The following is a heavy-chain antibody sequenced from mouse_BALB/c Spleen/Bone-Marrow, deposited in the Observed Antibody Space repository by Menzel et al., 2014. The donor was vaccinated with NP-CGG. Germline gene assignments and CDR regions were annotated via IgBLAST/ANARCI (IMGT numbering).Heavy chain of an antibody. CDR2: INPDSSTI. Sequence: EVKVVESGGGLVQPGGSLKLSCAASGFDFSRYWMSWVRQAPGKGLEWIGEINPDSSTINYTPSLKDKFIISRDNAKNTLYLQMSKVRSEDTALYYCARPGLNYYASRYFDVWGAGTTVTVSS. CDR1: GFDFSRYW. D-gene: IGHD1-1*01. V-gene: IGHV4-1*02. J-gene: IGHJ1*01. CDR3: ARPGLNYYASRYFDV.